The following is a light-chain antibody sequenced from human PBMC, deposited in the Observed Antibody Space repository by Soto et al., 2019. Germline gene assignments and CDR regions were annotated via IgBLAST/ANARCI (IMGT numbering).Light chain of an antibody. J-gene: IGLJ2*01. V-gene: IGLV1-47*01. CDR3: AAWDDSLSVLVV. CDR2: RNN. Sequence: QSVLTQPPSASGTPGQRVTISCSGSSSNIGSNYVYWYQQLPGTAPKLLIYRNNQRPSGVSDRFSGSKSGTSASLAISGLRSEDEADYYCAAWDDSLSVLVVFGGGTKVTVL. CDR1: SSNIGSNY.